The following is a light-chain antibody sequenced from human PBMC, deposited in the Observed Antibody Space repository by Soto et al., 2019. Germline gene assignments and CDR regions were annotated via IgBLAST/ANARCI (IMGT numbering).Light chain of an antibody. CDR1: NLGSKN. CDR3: QVWDSSTVV. V-gene: IGLV3-9*01. J-gene: IGLJ2*01. CDR2: SDT. Sequence: SYELAQPLSVSVALGQTARITCGGNNLGSKNVHWYQQKPGQAPILVIYSDTNRPSGIPERFSGSNSGKTATLTISRAQVGDEADYYCQVWDSSTVVFGGGTQLTVL.